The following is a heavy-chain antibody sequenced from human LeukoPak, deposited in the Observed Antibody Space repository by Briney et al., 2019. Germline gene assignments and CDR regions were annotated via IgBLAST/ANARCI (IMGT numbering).Heavy chain of an antibody. J-gene: IGHJ6*03. CDR2: IRYDGSNK. CDR3: AKGVGATDGYYYYYYMDV. CDR1: GFTFSSYG. V-gene: IGHV3-30*02. Sequence: PGGSLRLSCAASGFTFSSYGMHWVRQAPGKGLEWVAFIRYDGSNKYYADSVKGRFTISRDNSKNTLYLQMNSLRAEDTAVYYCAKGVGATDGYYYYYYMDVWGKGTTVTISS. D-gene: IGHD1-26*01.